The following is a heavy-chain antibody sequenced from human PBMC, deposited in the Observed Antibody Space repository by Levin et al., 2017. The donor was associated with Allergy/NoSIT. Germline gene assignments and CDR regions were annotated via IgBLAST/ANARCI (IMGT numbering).Heavy chain of an antibody. CDR2: IYSGGST. J-gene: IGHJ3*01. CDR3: ARPKRATIYDGFDG. CDR1: GFTVSSNY. D-gene: IGHD5-12*01. Sequence: GESLKISCTASGFTVSSNYMSWVRQAPGKGLEWVSAIYSGGSTDYADSVKDRFAISRDSSKNTMYLQMNSLRAEDTAVYYCARPKRATIYDGFDGWGQGTMVTVSS. V-gene: IGHV3-53*01.